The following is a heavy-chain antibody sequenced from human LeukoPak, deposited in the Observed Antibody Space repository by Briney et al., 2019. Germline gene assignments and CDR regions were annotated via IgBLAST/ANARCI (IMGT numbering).Heavy chain of an antibody. J-gene: IGHJ4*02. Sequence: GASVKVSCKAFGYTFTGYFIHWVRQAPGQGLGWMGRINPNSGDTNYEQTFQGRVTMTRDTSISTVYMDLSRLTSDDTAVYYCARDLSSTSNWELDYWGQGTPVTVSS. CDR3: ARDLSSTSNWELDY. CDR1: GYTFTGYF. D-gene: IGHD7-27*01. CDR2: INPNSGDT. V-gene: IGHV1-2*06.